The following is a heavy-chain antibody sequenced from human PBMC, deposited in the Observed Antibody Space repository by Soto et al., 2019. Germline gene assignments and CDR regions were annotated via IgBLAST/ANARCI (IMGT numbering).Heavy chain of an antibody. CDR2: ISASSGAT. CDR3: AKGPEYDILTGCDY. Sequence: EVQLVESGGGLVQPGGSLRLSCAASGFALNDHNMKWVRQAPGKGLEWVADISASSGATYYADSVKGRFTISRDDAKNSLYLQMNSLRAEDTAVYYCAKGPEYDILTGCDYWGQGALVTVSS. V-gene: IGHV3-48*01. D-gene: IGHD3-9*01. CDR1: GFALNDHN. J-gene: IGHJ4*02.